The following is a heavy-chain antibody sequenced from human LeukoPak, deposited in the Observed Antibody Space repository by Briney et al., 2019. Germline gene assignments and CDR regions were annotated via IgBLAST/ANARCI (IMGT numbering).Heavy chain of an antibody. CDR2: IYYSGST. J-gene: IGHJ3*02. Sequence: SETLSLTCTVSGGSISSYYWIWIRQPPGKGLEWIGYIYYSGSTNYNPSLKSRATISVDTSKNQFSLKLSSVTAADTAVYYCARCGVIRYFDWLFLTDAFDIWGQGTMVTVSS. V-gene: IGHV4-59*01. CDR3: ARCGVIRYFDWLFLTDAFDI. D-gene: IGHD3-9*01. CDR1: GGSISSYY.